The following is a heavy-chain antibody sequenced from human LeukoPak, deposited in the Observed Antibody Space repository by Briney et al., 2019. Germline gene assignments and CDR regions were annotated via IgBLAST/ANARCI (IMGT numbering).Heavy chain of an antibody. J-gene: IGHJ6*03. Sequence: ASVKVSCKASGYTFTSYGISWVRQARGQGLEWMGWISAYNGNTNYAQKFQGRVTMTTDTSTSTAYMELRSRRSDDTAVYYCARGRGADYNYYYYMDVWGKGTTVTVSS. CDR2: ISAYNGNT. CDR1: GYTFTSYG. D-gene: IGHD3-10*01. CDR3: ARGRGADYNYYYYMDV. V-gene: IGHV1-18*01.